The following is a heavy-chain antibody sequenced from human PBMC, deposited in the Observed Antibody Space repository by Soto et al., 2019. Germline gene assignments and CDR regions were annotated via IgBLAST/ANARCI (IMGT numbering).Heavy chain of an antibody. CDR1: GFTFTSSA. CDR2: IVVGSGNT. Sequence: SVKVSCKASGFTFTSSAMQWVRQARGQRLEWIGWIVVGSGNTNYAQKFQERVTITRDMSTSTAYMELSSLRSEDTAVYYCAADYSSGWYEGGTYYYYGMDVWGQGTTVTSP. D-gene: IGHD6-19*01. CDR3: AADYSSGWYEGGTYYYYGMDV. J-gene: IGHJ6*02. V-gene: IGHV1-58*02.